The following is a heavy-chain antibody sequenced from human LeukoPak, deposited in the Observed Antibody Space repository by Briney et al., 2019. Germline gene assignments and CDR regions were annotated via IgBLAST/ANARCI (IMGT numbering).Heavy chain of an antibody. CDR3: ARNRDYDFWSGYLHYYYYYMDV. J-gene: IGHJ6*03. CDR1: GYTFTSYG. D-gene: IGHD3-3*01. CDR2: ISGYNGNT. V-gene: IGHV1-18*01. Sequence: GASVKVSCKASGYTFTSYGISWVRQAPGQGLEWMGWISGYNGNTKYAQKLQGRVTMTTDTSTSTAYMELRSLRSDDTAVYYCARNRDYDFWSGYLHYYYYYMDVWGKGTTVTVSS.